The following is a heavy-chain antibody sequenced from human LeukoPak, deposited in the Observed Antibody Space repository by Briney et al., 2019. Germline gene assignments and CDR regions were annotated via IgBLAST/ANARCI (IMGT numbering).Heavy chain of an antibody. J-gene: IGHJ3*02. CDR1: GFTFSSYA. CDR3: ARDRASEVYNWNDEAERHDAFDI. D-gene: IGHD1-20*01. CDR2: ISYDGSNK. V-gene: IGHV3-30*04. Sequence: PGGSLRLSCAASGFTFSSYAMHWVCQAPGKGLEWVAVISYDGSNKYYADSVKGRFTISRDNAKNSLYLQMNSLRAEDAAVYYCARDRASEVYNWNDEAERHDAFDIWGQGTMVTVSS.